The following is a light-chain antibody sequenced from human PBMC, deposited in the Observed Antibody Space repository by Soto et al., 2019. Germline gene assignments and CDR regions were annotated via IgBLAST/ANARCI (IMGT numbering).Light chain of an antibody. Sequence: IVLTQSPGNLSLSPGERATLSCRASQSVSSSYLAWYQQRPGQAPRLLIFGASYRATGIPDRFSGSGSGTDFTLTISRLEPEDFAVDYCQHYSSSPPEFTFGPGTKVDSK. CDR2: GAS. CDR1: QSVSSSY. V-gene: IGKV3-20*01. CDR3: QHYSSSPPEFT. J-gene: IGKJ3*01.